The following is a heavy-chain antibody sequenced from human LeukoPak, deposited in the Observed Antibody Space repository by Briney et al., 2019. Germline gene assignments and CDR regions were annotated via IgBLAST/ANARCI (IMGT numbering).Heavy chain of an antibody. CDR2: IFYSGRA. D-gene: IGHD4-17*01. CDR3: AKITPGDYARERFNWFDP. CDR1: GGSISSSSHY. Sequence: PSETLSLTCTVSDVSGGSISSSSHYWGWIRQPPGKGLEYIGSIFYSGRAYYNPSLQSRVTISIDTSKNQFSLRLSSVTAADTAIYYCAKITPGDYARERFNWFDPWGQGTLVTVSS. V-gene: IGHV4-39*07. J-gene: IGHJ5*02.